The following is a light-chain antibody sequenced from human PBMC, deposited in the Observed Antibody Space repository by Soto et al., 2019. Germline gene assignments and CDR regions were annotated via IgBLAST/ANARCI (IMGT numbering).Light chain of an antibody. CDR3: SSYTSGSTVV. J-gene: IGLJ2*01. CDR1: SSDVGGYNF. Sequence: QSALTQPASVSGSPGQSITISCTGTSSDVGGYNFVSWYQQHPGKALKLMIYEVSNRPSGVSNRFSGSKSGNTASLTISGLRAEDEADYYCSSYTSGSTVVFGGGTKLTVL. CDR2: EVS. V-gene: IGLV2-14*01.